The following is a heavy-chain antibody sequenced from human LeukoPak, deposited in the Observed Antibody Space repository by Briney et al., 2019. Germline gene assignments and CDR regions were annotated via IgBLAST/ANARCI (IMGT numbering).Heavy chain of an antibody. J-gene: IGHJ6*03. V-gene: IGHV4-59*11. Sequence: SETLSLTCAVSGASISSHYWSWIRQPPGKGLEWVGYTSGSISDNPSLKSRVAASVDPSQNQVSLSLTSVTAADTAVYYCARVLFGLGTTDFYMDVWGKGTTVTVSS. D-gene: IGHD3/OR15-3a*01. CDR1: GASISSHY. CDR3: ARVLFGLGTTDFYMDV. CDR2: TSGSI.